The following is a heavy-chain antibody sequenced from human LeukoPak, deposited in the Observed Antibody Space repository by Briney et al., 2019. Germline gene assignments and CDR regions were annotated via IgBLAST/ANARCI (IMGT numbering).Heavy chain of an antibody. Sequence: ASVKVSCKASGYTFTGYYMHWVRQAPGQGLEWMGWINPNSGGTNYAQKFQGRVTMTRDTSISTAYMELSRLRSDDTAVYYCARESRIAAAGYIDYRGQGTLVTVSS. J-gene: IGHJ4*02. V-gene: IGHV1-2*02. D-gene: IGHD6-13*01. CDR1: GYTFTGYY. CDR2: INPNSGGT. CDR3: ARESRIAAAGYIDY.